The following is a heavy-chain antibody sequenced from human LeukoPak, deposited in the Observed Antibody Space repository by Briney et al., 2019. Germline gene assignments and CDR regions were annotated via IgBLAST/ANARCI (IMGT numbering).Heavy chain of an antibody. V-gene: IGHV4-61*08. D-gene: IGHD2-21*01. J-gene: IGHJ4*02. Sequence: SETLSLTCTVSGASVSSGGYYWSWIRQPPGKGLEWIGNIYYRGSTNYNPSLKSRVTISVDTSKNQFSLKVSSVTAADTAVYYCARRGGAGRSFDYWGQGTLVTVSS. CDR1: GASVSSGGYY. CDR3: ARRGGAGRSFDY. CDR2: IYYRGST.